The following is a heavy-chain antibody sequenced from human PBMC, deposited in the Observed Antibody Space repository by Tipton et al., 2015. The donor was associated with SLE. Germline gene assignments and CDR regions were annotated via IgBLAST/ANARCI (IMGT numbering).Heavy chain of an antibody. CDR1: GYTFTSYS. CDR3: AIPRGIAARDDAFDI. V-gene: IGHV1-18*01. J-gene: IGHJ3*02. CDR2: ISAYNGNT. D-gene: IGHD6-6*01. Sequence: QSGPEVKKPGASVKVSCKASGYTFTSYSISWVRQAPGQGLEWMGWISAYNGNTNYAQKLQGRVTMTTDTSTSTAYMELRSLRSDDTAVYYCAIPRGIAARDDAFDIWGQGTMVTVSS.